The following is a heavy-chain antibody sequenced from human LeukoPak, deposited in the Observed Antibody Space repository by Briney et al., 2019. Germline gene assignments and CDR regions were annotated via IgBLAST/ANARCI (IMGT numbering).Heavy chain of an antibody. CDR3: ARNSSGWYGYFDL. V-gene: IGHV1-18*01. Sequence: GASVKVSCKASGYIFTSHGLSWVRQAPGQGLEWMGWINIYKGNTNYAQKFQGRVTMTTDTSTSTAYMELRSLRSDDTAVYYFARNSSGWYGYFDLWGRGTLVTVFS. D-gene: IGHD6-25*01. J-gene: IGHJ2*01. CDR2: INIYKGNT. CDR1: GYIFTSHG.